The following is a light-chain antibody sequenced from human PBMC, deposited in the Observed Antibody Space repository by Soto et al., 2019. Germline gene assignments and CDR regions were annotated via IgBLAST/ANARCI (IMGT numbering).Light chain of an antibody. CDR3: QQYNNWPQT. CDR2: GAS. Sequence: EIVLKHSPGTLSLSPCERAALSGRASQSVSSNLAWYQQKPGQAPRLLIYGASTRATGIPARFSGSGSGTEFTLTISSLQSEDFAVYYCQQYNNWPQTFGQGTKVDNK. V-gene: IGKV3-15*01. CDR1: QSVSSN. J-gene: IGKJ1*01.